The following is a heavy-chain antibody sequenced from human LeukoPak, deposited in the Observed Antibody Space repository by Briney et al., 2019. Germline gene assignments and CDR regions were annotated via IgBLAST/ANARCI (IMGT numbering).Heavy chain of an antibody. J-gene: IGHJ4*02. CDR3: ASNYRPGIADQGDY. D-gene: IGHD6-13*01. V-gene: IGHV4-34*01. Sequence: SETLSLTCAVYGGSFSGYYWSWIRQPPGKGLEWIGEINHSGSTNCNPSLKSRVTISVDTSKNQFSLKLSSVTAADTAVYYCASNYRPGIADQGDYWGQGTLVTVSS. CDR2: INHSGST. CDR1: GGSFSGYY.